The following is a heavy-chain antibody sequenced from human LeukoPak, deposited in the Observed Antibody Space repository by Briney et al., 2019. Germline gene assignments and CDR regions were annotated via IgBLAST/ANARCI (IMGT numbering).Heavy chain of an antibody. CDR2: INLDGSEK. Sequence: GGSLRLSCAASGFTFRNHWMSWVRQAPGKGLEYVANINLDGSEKYYVDSVKGRFTISRDNAKNSLYLQMNSLRAEDTAVYYCAKGSIAFDIWGQGTMVTVSS. J-gene: IGHJ3*02. V-gene: IGHV3-7*01. CDR1: GFTFRNHW. D-gene: IGHD4-11*01. CDR3: AKGSIAFDI.